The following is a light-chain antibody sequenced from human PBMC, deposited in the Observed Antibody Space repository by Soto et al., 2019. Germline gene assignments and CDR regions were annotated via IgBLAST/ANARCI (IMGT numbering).Light chain of an antibody. CDR2: AAS. CDR3: QQYYSYPRT. Sequence: AIRMTRSRSSLSASTGGRVTSSCLASQGISSYLAWYQQKPGKAPKLLIYAASTLQSGVPSRFSSSGSGTDFTLTISCLQSEDFATYYCQQYYSYPRTFGQGTKGDIK. J-gene: IGKJ1*01. V-gene: IGKV1-8*01. CDR1: QGISSY.